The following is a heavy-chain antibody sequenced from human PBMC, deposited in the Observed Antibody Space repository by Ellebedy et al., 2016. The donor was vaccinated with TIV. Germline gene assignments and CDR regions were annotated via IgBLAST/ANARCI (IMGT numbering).Heavy chain of an antibody. J-gene: IGHJ5*01. CDR3: ALQNSGNTPQELDS. CDR1: GFTLSTHG. CDR2: ICSDGNDT. Sequence: PGGSLRLSCAASGFTLSTHGFHWVRQAPGKGLEWVAFICSDGNDTFYADSVKGRFTISRDISKNNLFLQMNRLRVADTGFYYCALQNSGNTPQELDSWGQGTLVTVSS. D-gene: IGHD5-24*01. V-gene: IGHV3-30*02.